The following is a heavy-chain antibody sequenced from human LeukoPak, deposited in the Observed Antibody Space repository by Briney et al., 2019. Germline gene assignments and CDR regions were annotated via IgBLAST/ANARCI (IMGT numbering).Heavy chain of an antibody. Sequence: GGSLRLSCAASGFTFTTYWMSWVRQAPGKGLEWVATIKQDGTEKYYVDSVKGRFTISRDNAKNSLYLQMNSLRAEDTAVYYCAELGITMIGGVWGKGTTVTISS. D-gene: IGHD3-10*02. CDR1: GFTFTTYW. CDR2: IKQDGTEK. J-gene: IGHJ6*04. CDR3: AELGITMIGGV. V-gene: IGHV3-7*01.